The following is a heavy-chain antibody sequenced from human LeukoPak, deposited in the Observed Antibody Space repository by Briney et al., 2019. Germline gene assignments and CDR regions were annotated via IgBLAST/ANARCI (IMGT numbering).Heavy chain of an antibody. CDR3: ARAVGPTVYYYMDV. Sequence: GGSLRLSCAASGFTFSSYAMSWVRQAPGKGLEWVSSISGSGSSTYYADSVQGRFTISRDNSKNTLFLQMNSPRAEDTAVYYCARAVGPTVYYYMDVWGKGTTVIISS. V-gene: IGHV3-23*01. CDR1: GFTFSSYA. CDR2: ISGSGSST. J-gene: IGHJ6*03. D-gene: IGHD1-1*01.